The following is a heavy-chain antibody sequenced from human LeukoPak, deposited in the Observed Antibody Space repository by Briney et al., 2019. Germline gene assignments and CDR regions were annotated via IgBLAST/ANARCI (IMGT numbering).Heavy chain of an antibody. Sequence: GRSLRLSCGASGFTFSGYAMHWVRQAPGKGPEWVAVVSYDGSNRYYADSVRGRFTISRDNSKNTLFLQMNSLRTEDTGMYFCTWMATIFTVDYWGQGTLVTVSS. V-gene: IGHV3-30*01. CDR1: GFTFSGYA. J-gene: IGHJ4*02. D-gene: IGHD5-12*01. CDR3: TWMATIFTVDY. CDR2: VSYDGSNR.